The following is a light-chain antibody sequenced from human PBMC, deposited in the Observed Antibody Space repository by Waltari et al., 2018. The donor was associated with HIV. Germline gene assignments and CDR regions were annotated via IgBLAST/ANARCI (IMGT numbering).Light chain of an antibody. Sequence: DIQMTQSPSTLSASVGDRVTITCRASQSISSWLAWYQQKPGKAHKLLIYKASSLESGVPSRFSGRGSGTDFTLTISSLQADDFATYYCQQYNSYPWTFGQGTKVEIK. J-gene: IGKJ1*01. CDR2: KAS. CDR1: QSISSW. CDR3: QQYNSYPWT. V-gene: IGKV1-5*03.